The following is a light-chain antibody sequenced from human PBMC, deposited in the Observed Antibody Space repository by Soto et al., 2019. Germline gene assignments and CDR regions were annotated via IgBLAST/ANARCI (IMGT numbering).Light chain of an antibody. J-gene: IGLJ1*01. Sequence: QFVLTQPPSASGTPGQRVTISCSGRSSNIGSNTVNWYQHLPGTAPKLLIFTNNQRPSGVPDRFSGSKSGTSGSLAISGLQSEDEADYYCAAWDDSLNGYVFGPGTKLTVL. CDR3: AAWDDSLNGYV. CDR1: SSNIGSNT. CDR2: TNN. V-gene: IGLV1-44*01.